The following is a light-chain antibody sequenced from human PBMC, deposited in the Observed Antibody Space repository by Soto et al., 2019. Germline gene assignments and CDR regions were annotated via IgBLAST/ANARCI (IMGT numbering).Light chain of an antibody. CDR3: QQSYSTLGWT. Sequence: DIQMTQSPSSLSASVGDRVTITCRASQSIFNCLNWYQQKPGKAPKLLISAASSLQSGVPSRFSASGSGTDFTLTISSLQPEDFATYYCQQSYSTLGWTFGQGTKVEIK. CDR1: QSIFNC. V-gene: IGKV1-39*01. J-gene: IGKJ1*01. CDR2: AAS.